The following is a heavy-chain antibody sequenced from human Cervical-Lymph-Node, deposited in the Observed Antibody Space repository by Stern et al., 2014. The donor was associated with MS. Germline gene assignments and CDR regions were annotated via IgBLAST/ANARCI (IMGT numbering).Heavy chain of an antibody. CDR1: GGSISSGSYY. Sequence: QVQLQESGPGLVKPSQTLSLTCTVSGGSISSGSYYWSWIRQPAGKGLEWIGRIYTSGSTNYNPSLKSRVTISVDTSKNPFSLKLSSVTAADTAVYYCARDRWELLNWFDPWGQGTLVTVSS. D-gene: IGHD1-26*01. V-gene: IGHV4-61*02. CDR2: IYTSGST. J-gene: IGHJ5*02. CDR3: ARDRWELLNWFDP.